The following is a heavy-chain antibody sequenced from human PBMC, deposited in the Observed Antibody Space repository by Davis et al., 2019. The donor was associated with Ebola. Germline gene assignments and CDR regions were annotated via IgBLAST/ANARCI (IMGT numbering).Heavy chain of an antibody. CDR3: VKDTSNIWFDI. V-gene: IGHV3-23*01. J-gene: IGHJ3*02. CDR1: GFIFRSYV. D-gene: IGHD1-26*01. CDR2: LGTSADT. Sequence: GGSLRLSCAASGFIFRSYVMSWVRQAPGKGLEWVSTLGTSADTYYADSVKGRFTISRDNSKNTLYLQMNGLRVEDTAIYFCVKDTSNIWFDIWGQGKMVTVSS.